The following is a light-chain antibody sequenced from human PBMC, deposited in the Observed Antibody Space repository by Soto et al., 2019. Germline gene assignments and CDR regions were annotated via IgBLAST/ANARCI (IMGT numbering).Light chain of an antibody. CDR3: QKYGKSPLT. CDR1: QSVSRSY. V-gene: IGKV3-20*01. J-gene: IGKJ4*01. CDR2: AAS. Sequence: EILLTQSPGTLSLSPGERATLFCRASQSVSRSYLAWYQQKPGQAPSLLIFAASSRAAGIPKRFSGAGSGKDLTPTIRRLEPEDFAVYFCQKYGKSPLTFGGGTKVEIK.